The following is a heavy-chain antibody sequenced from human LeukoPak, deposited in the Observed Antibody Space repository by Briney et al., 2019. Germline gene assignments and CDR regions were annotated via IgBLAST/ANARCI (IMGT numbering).Heavy chain of an antibody. D-gene: IGHD5-12*01. CDR2: VSFSGST. CDR3: ARGASSGYVFYFDY. Sequence: SETLSLTCIVSGGSINNYYWSWIRQPPGKGLEWIGEVSFSGSTNYNPSLTSRVTISADTSKNQFSLRLSSVTAADTAVYYCARGASSGYVFYFDYWGQGTLVTVSS. J-gene: IGHJ4*02. V-gene: IGHV4-59*12. CDR1: GGSINNYY.